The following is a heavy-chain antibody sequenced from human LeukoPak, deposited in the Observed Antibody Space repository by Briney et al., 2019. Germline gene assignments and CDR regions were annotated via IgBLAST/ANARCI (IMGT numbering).Heavy chain of an antibody. J-gene: IGHJ3*02. D-gene: IGHD3-22*01. Sequence: PSETLSLTCTVSGGSISSYYWSWIRQPPGKGLEWIGYIYYSGSTYYNPSLKSRVTISIDKSKNQFSLNLNSVTAADTAVYYCARNSYYDNSGEGAFDIWGQGTMVTVSS. CDR1: GGSISSYY. CDR3: ARNSYYDNSGEGAFDI. CDR2: IYYSGST. V-gene: IGHV4-59*12.